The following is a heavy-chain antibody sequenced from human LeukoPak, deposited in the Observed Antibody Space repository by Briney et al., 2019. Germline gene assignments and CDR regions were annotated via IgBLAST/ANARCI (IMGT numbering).Heavy chain of an antibody. Sequence: SETLSLTCTVSGGSISSYYWSWIRQPPGKGLERIGYIYYSGSTNYNPSLKSRVTISVDTSKNQFSLKLSSVTAADTAVYYCATSRRYSYGFNFDYWGQGTLVTVSS. J-gene: IGHJ4*02. CDR3: ATSRRYSYGFNFDY. V-gene: IGHV4-59*01. CDR1: GGSISSYY. D-gene: IGHD5-18*01. CDR2: IYYSGST.